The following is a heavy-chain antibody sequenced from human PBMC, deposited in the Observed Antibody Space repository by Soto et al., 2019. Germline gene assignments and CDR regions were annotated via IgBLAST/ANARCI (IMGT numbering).Heavy chain of an antibody. CDR2: ISGSGGST. Sequence: EVQLLESGGGLVQPGGSLRLSCAASGFTFSSYAMSWVRQAPGKGLAWVSAISGSGGSTYYADSVKGRFTISRDNSKNTLYLQMNSLRAEDTAVYYCANPTRYSNYNDYYYGMDVWGQGTTVTVSS. J-gene: IGHJ6*02. CDR3: ANPTRYSNYNDYYYGMDV. D-gene: IGHD4-4*01. CDR1: GFTFSSYA. V-gene: IGHV3-23*01.